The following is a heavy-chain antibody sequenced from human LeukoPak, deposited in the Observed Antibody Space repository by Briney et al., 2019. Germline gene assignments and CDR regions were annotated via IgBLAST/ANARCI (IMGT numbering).Heavy chain of an antibody. V-gene: IGHV1-18*01. D-gene: IGHD6-19*01. CDR2: ISAYNGNT. J-gene: IGHJ4*02. Sequence: ASVKVSCKASGYTFTSYGISWVRQAPGQGLEWTGWISAYNGNTNYAQKLQGRVTMTTDTSTSTAYMELRSLRSDDTAVSYCARVLRGSSGWYFDYWGQGTLVTVSS. CDR3: ARVLRGSSGWYFDY. CDR1: GYTFTSYG.